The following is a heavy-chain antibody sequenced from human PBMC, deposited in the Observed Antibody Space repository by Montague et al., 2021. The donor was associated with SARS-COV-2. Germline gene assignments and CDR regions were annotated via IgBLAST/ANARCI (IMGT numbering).Heavy chain of an antibody. V-gene: IGHV6-1*01. J-gene: IGHJ6*02. CDR3: ARGQQWLGAVYYYYGMDV. CDR1: GDTVSSNSAA. Sequence: CPISGDTVSSNSAAWNWIRQSPLRGLEWLGRTYYRSKWYNDYALSVKSRITINPDTSKNQFSLQLNSVTPEDTAVYYCARGQQWLGAVYYYYGMDVWGQGTTVTVSS. D-gene: IGHD6-19*01. CDR2: TYYRSKWYN.